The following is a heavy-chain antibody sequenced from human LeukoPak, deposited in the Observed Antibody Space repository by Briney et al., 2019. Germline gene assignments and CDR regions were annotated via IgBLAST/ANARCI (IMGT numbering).Heavy chain of an antibody. V-gene: IGHV3-21*01. Sequence: KLGGSLRLSCAASGFTFSSYSMNWVRQAPGKGLEWVSSISSSSSYIYYADSVKGRFTISRDNAKNSLYLQMNSLRAEDTAVYYCATTRERTSKPYYFDYWGQGTLVTVSS. D-gene: IGHD1-14*01. CDR2: ISSSSSYI. CDR1: GFTFSSYS. CDR3: ATTRERTSKPYYFDY. J-gene: IGHJ4*02.